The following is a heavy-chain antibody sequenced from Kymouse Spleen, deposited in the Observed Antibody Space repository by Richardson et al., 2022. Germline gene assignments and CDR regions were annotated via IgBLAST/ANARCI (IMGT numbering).Heavy chain of an antibody. CDR2: ISSNGGST. CDR1: GFTFSSYA. V-gene: IGHV3-64*02. Sequence: EVQLVESGEGLVQPGGSLRLSCAASGFTFSSYAMHWVRQAPGKGLEYVSAISSNGGSTYYADSVKGRFTISRDNSKNTLYLQMGSLRAEDMAVYYCAASSGDAFDIWGQGTMVTVSS. CDR3: AASSGDAFDI. D-gene: IGHD6-19*01. J-gene: IGHJ3*02.